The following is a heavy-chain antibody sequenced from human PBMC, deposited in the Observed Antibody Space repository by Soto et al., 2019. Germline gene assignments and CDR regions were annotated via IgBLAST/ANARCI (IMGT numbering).Heavy chain of an antibody. CDR1: AFSLSNARMG. CDR3: ARLQPGDEGGYFDS. J-gene: IGHJ4*02. Sequence: QVTLKESGPVLVKPTETLTLTCSVSAFSLSNARMGVSWIRQPPGKALEWLAHIFSKDAKSYNTSLKTRLTVSTDTSKSQVVLTMTNMDPVDTGTYYCARLQPGDEGGYFDSWGQGILVTVSS. V-gene: IGHV2-26*01. D-gene: IGHD7-27*01. CDR2: IFSKDAK.